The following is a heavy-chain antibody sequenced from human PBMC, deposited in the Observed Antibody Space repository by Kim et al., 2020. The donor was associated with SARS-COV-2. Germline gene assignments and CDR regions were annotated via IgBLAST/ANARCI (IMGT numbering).Heavy chain of an antibody. D-gene: IGHD7-27*01. Sequence: GGSLRLSCTPSGFTFKNYGMHWVRQAPGKGLEWVAVIWFDGSNAFYEDSVKGRFTISRDNSKNILYLHMNSLRAEDTAVYYCAKAGSVGTYYYYGLDVWGQGTTVTVSS. CDR1: GFTFKNYG. J-gene: IGHJ6*02. CDR2: IWFDGSNA. CDR3: AKAGSVGTYYYYGLDV. V-gene: IGHV3-33*06.